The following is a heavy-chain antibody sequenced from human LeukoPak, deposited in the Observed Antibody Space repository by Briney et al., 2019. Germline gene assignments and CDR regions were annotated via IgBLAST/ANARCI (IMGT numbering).Heavy chain of an antibody. V-gene: IGHV4-59*01. CDR2: ISYSGST. CDR3: ARQGYDILTGYIDAFDI. CDR1: GGSISSYY. Sequence: PSETLSLTRTVSGGSISSYYWRWIRQPPGKGLEWIGYISYSGSTNYNPSLKSRVTISVDTSKNQFSLKLSSVTAADTAVYYCARQGYDILTGYIDAFDIWGQGTMVTVSS. D-gene: IGHD3-9*01. J-gene: IGHJ3*02.